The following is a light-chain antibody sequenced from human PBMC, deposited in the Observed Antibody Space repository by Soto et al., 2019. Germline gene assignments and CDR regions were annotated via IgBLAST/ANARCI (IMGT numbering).Light chain of an antibody. CDR2: DAS. CDR1: QSISSW. J-gene: IGKJ5*01. CDR3: QQANSFPIT. V-gene: IGKV1-5*01. Sequence: DIQMTQSPSTLSASVGDRVTITCRASQSISSWLAWYQQRPGKAPELLIFDASSLESGVPSRFSGSVSGTEFTLTISSLQPEEFATYFCQQANSFPITFGQRTRLEIK.